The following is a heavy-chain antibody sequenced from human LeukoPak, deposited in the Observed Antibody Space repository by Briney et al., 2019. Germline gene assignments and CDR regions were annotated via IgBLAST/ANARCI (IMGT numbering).Heavy chain of an antibody. CDR2: ITSSGGST. D-gene: IGHD2-2*01. Sequence: GGSLRLSCVAPGLTFSAYAMSWVRQAPGRGLEWVSGITSSGGSTYYADSVKGRFTISRDNSKNSLFLQMNSLRAEDTAVYYCAKRGGYCSSASCYYYYYMDVWGKGTTVTVSS. J-gene: IGHJ6*03. CDR1: GLTFSAYA. V-gene: IGHV3-23*01. CDR3: AKRGGYCSSASCYYYYYMDV.